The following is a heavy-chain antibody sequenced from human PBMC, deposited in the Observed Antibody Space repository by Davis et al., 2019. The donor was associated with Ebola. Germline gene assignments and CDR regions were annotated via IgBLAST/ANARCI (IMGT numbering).Heavy chain of an antibody. CDR1: GFTFSSYW. D-gene: IGHD2/OR15-2a*01. J-gene: IGHJ3*02. Sequence: GGSLRLSCAASGFTFSSYWMSWVRQAPGKGLEWVSTFGTGSDTYYADSVKGRFAISRDNSRGTLYLQMNSLRVEDSAIYYCVKDSSNIWFDIWGQGTLVTVSS. V-gene: IGHV3-23*01. CDR3: VKDSSNIWFDI. CDR2: FGTGSDT.